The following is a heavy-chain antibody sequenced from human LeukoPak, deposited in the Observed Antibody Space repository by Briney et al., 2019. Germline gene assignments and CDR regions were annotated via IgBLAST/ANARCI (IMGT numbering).Heavy chain of an antibody. J-gene: IGHJ4*02. Sequence: GGSLRLSCEASGFTFSAYAMTWVRQAPGKGLEWVSSIGSDNKPHYSESVKGRFTISRDNSKNTLYLQMNSLRAEDTAVYYCARDSSRVGATPLDYWGQGTLVTVSS. CDR2: IGSDNKP. CDR1: GFTFSAYA. CDR3: ARDSSRVGATPLDY. V-gene: IGHV3-23*01. D-gene: IGHD1-26*01.